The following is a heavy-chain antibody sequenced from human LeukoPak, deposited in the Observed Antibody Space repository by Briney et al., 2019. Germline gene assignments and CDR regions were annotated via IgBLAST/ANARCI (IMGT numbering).Heavy chain of an antibody. V-gene: IGHV1-18*01. CDR3: ARGVPKLYYYYGMDV. D-gene: IGHD1-1*01. J-gene: IGHJ6*02. Sequence: GASVKVSCKASGYTFTSYGISWVRQAPGQGLEWMGWISAYNGNTNYAQKLQGRVTMTTDTSTSTAYMELRSLRSDDTAVYYCARGVPKLYYYYGMDVWGQGTRSPSP. CDR1: GYTFTSYG. CDR2: ISAYNGNT.